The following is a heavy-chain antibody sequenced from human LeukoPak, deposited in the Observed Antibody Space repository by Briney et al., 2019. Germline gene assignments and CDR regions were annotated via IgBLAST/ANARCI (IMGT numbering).Heavy chain of an antibody. CDR2: ISYDGSNK. Sequence: GGSLRLSCAASGFTSSSYAMHWVRQAPGKGLEWVAVISYDGSNKYYADSVKGRFTISRDNSKNTLYLQMNSLRAEGTAVYYCARQVTGYYNFDYWGQGTLVTVSS. CDR1: GFTSSSYA. CDR3: ARQVTGYYNFDY. D-gene: IGHD3-9*01. V-gene: IGHV3-30*04. J-gene: IGHJ4*02.